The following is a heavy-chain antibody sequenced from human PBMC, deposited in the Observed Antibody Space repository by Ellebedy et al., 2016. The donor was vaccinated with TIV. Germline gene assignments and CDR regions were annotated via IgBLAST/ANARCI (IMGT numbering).Heavy chain of an antibody. CDR1: GYTFTSYG. CDR3: ARDIGGGNWFDP. Sequence: ASVKVSXXASGYTFTSYGISWVRQAPGQGLEWMGWISAYNGNTNYAQKLQGRVTMTTDTSTSTAYMELRSLRSDDTAVYYCARDIGGGNWFDPWGQGTLVTVSS. CDR2: ISAYNGNT. J-gene: IGHJ5*02. V-gene: IGHV1-18*04. D-gene: IGHD3-10*01.